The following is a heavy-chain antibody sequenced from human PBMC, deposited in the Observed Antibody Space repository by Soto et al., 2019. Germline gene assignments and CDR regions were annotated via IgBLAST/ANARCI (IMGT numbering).Heavy chain of an antibody. CDR1: GYIIKNYW. CDR2: IYPTDSDT. CDR3: ARAMAGNFDY. D-gene: IGHD6-19*01. Sequence: GESLKISCKASGYIIKNYWIGWVRQMPGKGLDWMGIIYPTDSDTRYSPSFQGQVTISVDKSISTAYLQWTSLQASDTAMYYCARAMAGNFDYWGQGTLVTVSS. V-gene: IGHV5-51*01. J-gene: IGHJ4*02.